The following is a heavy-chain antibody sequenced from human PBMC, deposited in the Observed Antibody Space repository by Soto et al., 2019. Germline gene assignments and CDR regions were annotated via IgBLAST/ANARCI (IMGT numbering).Heavy chain of an antibody. D-gene: IGHD3-22*01. J-gene: IGHJ6*02. CDR3: ATVSTWLSYYYYGMDV. CDR2: FDPEDGET. CDR1: GYTLTELS. V-gene: IGHV1-24*01. Sequence: GASVKVSCKVSGYTLTELSMHWVRQAPGKGLEWMGGFDPEDGETIYAQKFQGRVTMTEDTSTDTAYMELSSLRSEDTAVYYCATVSTWLSYYYYGMDVWGQGTTVTVSS.